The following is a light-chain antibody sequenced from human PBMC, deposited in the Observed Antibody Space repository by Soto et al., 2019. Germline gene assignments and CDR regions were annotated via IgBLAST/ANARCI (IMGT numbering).Light chain of an antibody. CDR3: QQYGGSPVT. Sequence: IVWTQSPGTLSVSPGESATLSCVASQSVSSRFLAWYQQKPGRAPRVFIYDASTRATGVPDRFSGSGSGTDFTLTISRLEPEDFAVYYCQQYGGSPVTFGQGTRLEIK. CDR1: QSVSSRF. CDR2: DAS. J-gene: IGKJ5*01. V-gene: IGKV3D-20*01.